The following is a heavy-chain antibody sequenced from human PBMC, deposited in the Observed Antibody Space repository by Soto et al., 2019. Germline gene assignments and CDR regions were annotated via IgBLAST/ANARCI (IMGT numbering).Heavy chain of an antibody. D-gene: IGHD4-4*01. Sequence: GASVKVSCKASGYTFTSYAMHWVRQAPGQRLEWMGWINAGNGNTKYSQKFQGRVTITRDTSASTAYMELSSLRSEDTAVYYCARDPQETTTNLGDAFDIWGQGTMVTVSS. CDR1: GYTFTSYA. J-gene: IGHJ3*02. CDR2: INAGNGNT. CDR3: ARDPQETTTNLGDAFDI. V-gene: IGHV1-3*01.